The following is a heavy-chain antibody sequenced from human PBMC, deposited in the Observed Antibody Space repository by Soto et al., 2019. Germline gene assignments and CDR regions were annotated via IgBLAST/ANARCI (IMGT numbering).Heavy chain of an antibody. CDR1: GGTFSSYA. D-gene: IGHD6-6*01. CDR2: ILPIFGTA. Sequence: EASVKVSCKASGGTFSSYAISWVRQAPGQGLEWMGGILPIFGTANYAQKFQGRVTITADKSTSTAYMELSSLRSEDTAVYYCARVLFGQGRSIAARPGWFDPWGQGTLVTVSS. J-gene: IGHJ5*02. CDR3: ARVLFGQGRSIAARPGWFDP. V-gene: IGHV1-69*06.